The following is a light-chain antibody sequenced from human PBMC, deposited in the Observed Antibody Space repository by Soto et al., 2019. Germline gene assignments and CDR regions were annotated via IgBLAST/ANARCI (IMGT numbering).Light chain of an antibody. CDR2: RSS. Sequence: IVMSQSPSSLSASVGDRVTITCRASQDLDKWLAWYQQKPGKAPKLLIYRSSTLKQGVTSRFSGFGSGTEYILTINDLQPDDFATYYCQQYSSYWTFGQGTMVEIK. CDR1: QDLDKW. J-gene: IGKJ1*01. V-gene: IGKV1-5*03. CDR3: QQYSSYWT.